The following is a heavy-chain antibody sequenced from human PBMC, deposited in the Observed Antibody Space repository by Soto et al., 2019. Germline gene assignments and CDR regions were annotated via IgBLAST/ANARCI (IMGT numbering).Heavy chain of an antibody. V-gene: IGHV5-10-1*01. CDR2: IDASDSNT. CDR3: ARAGDFWSGYYTKYNWFDP. CDR1: GYTFISYW. J-gene: IGHJ5*02. Sequence: GESLKISCRGSGYTFISYWISWVRQTPGKGLEWMGRIDASDSNTNYSPSFQGHVIISADKSTSTAYMELSSLRSEDTAVYYCARAGDFWSGYYTKYNWFDPWGQGTLVTVSS. D-gene: IGHD3-3*01.